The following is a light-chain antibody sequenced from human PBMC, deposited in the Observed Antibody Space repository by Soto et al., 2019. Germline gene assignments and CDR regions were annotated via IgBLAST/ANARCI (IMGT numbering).Light chain of an antibody. V-gene: IGLV2-14*01. J-gene: IGLJ1*01. Sequence: ALTQPASVSGSPGQSITISCTGTSSDVGGYIYVSWYQQHPGKAPKLMIYEVSNRPSGVSNRFSGSKSGNTASLTISGLQAEDEADYYCSSYSRSSFYVFGTGTKVTVL. CDR3: SSYSRSSFYV. CDR1: SSDVGGYIY. CDR2: EVS.